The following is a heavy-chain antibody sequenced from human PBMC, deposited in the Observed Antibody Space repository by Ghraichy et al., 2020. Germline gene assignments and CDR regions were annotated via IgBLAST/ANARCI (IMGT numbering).Heavy chain of an antibody. V-gene: IGHV4-4*08. J-gene: IGHJ4*02. CDR2: IHTRWVT. D-gene: IGHD3-22*01. CDR3: ARVNINGYNYFDF. CDR1: GDSITGSY. Sequence: SETLSLTCTVSGDSITGSYWNWIRQPPRQGLEWVANIHTRWVTYYNPSLKSRVTISIDPSKTLFSLTLSSVTATDTGVYYCARVNINGYNYFDFWGQGTLVTVSS.